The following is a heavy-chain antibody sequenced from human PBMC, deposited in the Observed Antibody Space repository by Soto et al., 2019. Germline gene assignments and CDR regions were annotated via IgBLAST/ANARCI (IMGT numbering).Heavy chain of an antibody. V-gene: IGHV4-34*01. J-gene: IGHJ5*02. CDR3: ARAPYSSGWYAWFDP. Sequence: ETLSLTCAVYGGSFSGYYWSWIRQPPGKGLEWIGEINHSGSTNYNPSLKSRVTISVDTSKNQFSLKLSSVTAADTAVYYCARAPYSSGWYAWFDPWGQGTLVTVS. D-gene: IGHD6-19*01. CDR1: GGSFSGYY. CDR2: INHSGST.